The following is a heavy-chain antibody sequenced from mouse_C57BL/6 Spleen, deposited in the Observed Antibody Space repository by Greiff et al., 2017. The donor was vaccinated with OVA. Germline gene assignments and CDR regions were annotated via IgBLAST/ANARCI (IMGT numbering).Heavy chain of an antibody. Sequence: EVKLVESGGGLVKPGGSLKLSCAASGFTFSDYGMHWVRQATEKGLEWVAYISSGSSTIYYADTVKGRFTISRDNAKNTLFLQMTSLRSEDTAMYYCAKITSGYFDVWGTGTTVTVSS. CDR2: ISSGSSTI. CDR1: GFTFSDYG. J-gene: IGHJ1*03. CDR3: AKITSGYFDV. V-gene: IGHV5-17*01. D-gene: IGHD2-4*01.